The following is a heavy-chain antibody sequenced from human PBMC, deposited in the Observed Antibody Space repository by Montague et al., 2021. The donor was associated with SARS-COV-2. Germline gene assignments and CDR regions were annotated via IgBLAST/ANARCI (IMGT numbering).Heavy chain of an antibody. CDR3: AKNRDIFWSGEGRDSRDV. D-gene: IGHD3-10*01. V-gene: IGHV3-30*18. CDR1: GFTFNNFA. Sequence: SLRLSCSASGFTFNNFAMHWVRQAPGQGLEWVAVISYDGSIKYYADSLRGRFTISSDSSTKTLYLQMNSLSGEDTAVYYCAKNRDIFWSGEGRDSRDVWGQGTTVIVSS. CDR2: ISYDGSIK. J-gene: IGHJ6*02.